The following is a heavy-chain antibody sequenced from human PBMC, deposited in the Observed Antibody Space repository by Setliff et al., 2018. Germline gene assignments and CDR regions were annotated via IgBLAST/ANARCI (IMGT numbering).Heavy chain of an antibody. J-gene: IGHJ5*01. CDR2: IYYSGST. V-gene: IGHV4-31*03. CDR3: ARNHPGYSSSWYWFDS. D-gene: IGHD6-13*01. Sequence: SETLSLTCTVSGDSIYSGGYYWSWIRQHPGKGLEWIGYIYYSGSTYYNPSLKSRVTISIDTSKNQFSLKLSSVTAADTAVYYCARNHPGYSSSWYWFDSWGLGTLVTVSS. CDR1: GDSIYSGGYY.